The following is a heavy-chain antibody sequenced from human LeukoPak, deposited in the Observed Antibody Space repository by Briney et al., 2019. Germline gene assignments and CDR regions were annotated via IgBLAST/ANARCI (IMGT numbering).Heavy chain of an antibody. D-gene: IGHD6-13*01. CDR2: IYYSGST. CDR3: ARARGGYSSSWQNWFDP. CDR1: GGSISSYY. Sequence: PSETLSLTCTVSGGSISSYYWSWIRQPPGKGLEWIGYIYYSGSTNYNPSLKSRVTISVDTSKNQFSLKLSSVTAADTAVYYCARARGGYSSSWQNWFDPWGQGTLVTVSS. J-gene: IGHJ5*02. V-gene: IGHV4-59*01.